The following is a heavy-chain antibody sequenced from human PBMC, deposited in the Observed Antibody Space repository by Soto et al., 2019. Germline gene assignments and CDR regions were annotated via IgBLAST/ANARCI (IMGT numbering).Heavy chain of an antibody. CDR3: AKDWYCSSTSCYAGWNYYYMDV. J-gene: IGHJ6*03. Sequence: EVQLLESGGGLVQPGGSLRLSCAASGFTFSSYAMSWVRQAPGKGLEWVSAISGSGGSTYYADSVKGRFTISRDNSKNTLFLQMNSLKGEDTAVYYCAKDWYCSSTSCYAGWNYYYMDVGGKGTTVTVSS. V-gene: IGHV3-23*01. CDR1: GFTFSSYA. CDR2: ISGSGGST. D-gene: IGHD2-2*01.